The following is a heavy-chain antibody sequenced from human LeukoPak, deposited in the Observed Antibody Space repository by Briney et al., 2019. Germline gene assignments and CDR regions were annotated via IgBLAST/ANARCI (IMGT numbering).Heavy chain of an antibody. J-gene: IGHJ4*02. CDR1: GFTFSSYA. D-gene: IGHD4-23*01. Sequence: GGSLRLSCAASGFTFSSYAMHWVRQAPGKGLEWVAVISYDGSNKYYADSVKGRFTISRDNSKNTLYLQMNSLRAEDTAVYYCARDRSYGGNTPPFHWGQGTLVTVSS. CDR2: ISYDGSNK. CDR3: ARDRSYGGNTPPFH. V-gene: IGHV3-30*04.